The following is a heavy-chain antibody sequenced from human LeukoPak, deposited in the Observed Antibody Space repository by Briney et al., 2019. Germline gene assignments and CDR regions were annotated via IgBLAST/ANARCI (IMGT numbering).Heavy chain of an antibody. V-gene: IGHV3-30-3*01. J-gene: IGHJ6*02. CDR2: ISYDGNNE. CDR3: ARDLSMYYYYGMDV. Sequence: GRSLRLSCAASGFTFSTYAMHWVRQAPGKGLEWVAVISYDGNNEHYADSVRGRFTTSRDNSKNTLSLQMDSLRAEDTAVYYCARDLSMYYYYGMDVWGQGTTVTVSS. CDR1: GFTFSTYA.